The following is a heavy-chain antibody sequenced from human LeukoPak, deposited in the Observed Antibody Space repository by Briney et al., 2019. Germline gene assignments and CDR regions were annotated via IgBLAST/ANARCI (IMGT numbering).Heavy chain of an antibody. Sequence: SETLSLTCTVSGGSISSSSYYWGWIRQPPGKGLEWIGSIYYSGSTYYNPSLKSRVTISVDTSKNQFSLKLSSVTAADTAVYYCARAGRRISDAFDIWGQGTMVTVSS. CDR1: GGSISSSSYY. V-gene: IGHV4-39*07. J-gene: IGHJ3*02. CDR3: ARAGRRISDAFDI. CDR2: IYYSGST. D-gene: IGHD2-15*01.